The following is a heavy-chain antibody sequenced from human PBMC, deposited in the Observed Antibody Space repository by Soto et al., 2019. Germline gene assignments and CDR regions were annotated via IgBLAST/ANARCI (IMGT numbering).Heavy chain of an antibody. Sequence: QVQLVQSGAEVKKPGSSVKVSCKASGGTFSSYAISWVRQAPGQGLEWMGGIIPIFGTANYAQKFQGRVTITADESTSTAYMERSSMRSDDTAVYYCATRRWGTVTTYYFDYWRQGSLVTVSS. J-gene: IGHJ4*02. CDR2: IIPIFGTA. V-gene: IGHV1-69*01. CDR1: GGTFSSYA. CDR3: ATRRWGTVTTYYFDY. D-gene: IGHD4-17*01.